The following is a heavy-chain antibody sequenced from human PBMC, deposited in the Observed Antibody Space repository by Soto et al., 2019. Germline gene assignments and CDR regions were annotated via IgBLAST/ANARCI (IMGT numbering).Heavy chain of an antibody. CDR1: GGSFSGYY. Sequence: PSETLSLTCAVYGGSFSGYYWSWIRQPPGKGLEWIGEINHSGSTNYNPSLKSRVTISVDTSKNQFSLKLSSVTAADTAVYYCARGYKGLQHSGQGTLVTVSS. J-gene: IGHJ1*01. D-gene: IGHD1-20*01. V-gene: IGHV4-34*01. CDR2: INHSGST. CDR3: ARGYKGLQH.